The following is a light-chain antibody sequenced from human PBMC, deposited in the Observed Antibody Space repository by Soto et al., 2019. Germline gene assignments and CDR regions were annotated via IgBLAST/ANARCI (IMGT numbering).Light chain of an antibody. CDR3: SSYRSGSILYV. Sequence: QSVLTQPASVSGPPGQSITISCTGTSSDVGGFNFVSWYQQHPGKAPKVVIYEVINRPSGISNRFSGSKSDNTASLTISGLQAEDEAEYYCSSYRSGSILYVFGTGTKVTVL. CDR2: EVI. V-gene: IGLV2-14*01. J-gene: IGLJ1*01. CDR1: SSDVGGFNF.